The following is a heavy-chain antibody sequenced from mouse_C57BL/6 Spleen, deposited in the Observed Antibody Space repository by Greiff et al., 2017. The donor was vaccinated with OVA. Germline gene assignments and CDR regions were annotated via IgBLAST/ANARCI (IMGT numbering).Heavy chain of an antibody. D-gene: IGHD2-2*01. CDR2: INPSTGGT. J-gene: IGHJ1*03. Sequence: VQLQQSGPELVKPGASVKISCKASGYSFTGYYMNWVKQSPEKSLEWIGEINPSTGGTTYNQKFKAKATLTVDKSSSTAYMQLKSLTSEDSAVYYCARGGIGYDWYFDVWGTGTTVTVSS. V-gene: IGHV1-42*01. CDR1: GYSFTGYY. CDR3: ARGGIGYDWYFDV.